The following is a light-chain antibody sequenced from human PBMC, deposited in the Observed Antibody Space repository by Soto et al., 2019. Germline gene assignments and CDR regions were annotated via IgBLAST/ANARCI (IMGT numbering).Light chain of an antibody. CDR3: SSFTSSGTRLV. Sequence: QSALTQPASVSGSPGQSITISCTGSSSDIGGYNYVSWYQQHPGKAPKVMIYDVSNRPSGVSNRFSGSKSGNTASLTISGLQAEDEADYYCSSFTSSGTRLVFGGGTKLTVL. CDR2: DVS. V-gene: IGLV2-14*01. CDR1: SSDIGGYNY. J-gene: IGLJ2*01.